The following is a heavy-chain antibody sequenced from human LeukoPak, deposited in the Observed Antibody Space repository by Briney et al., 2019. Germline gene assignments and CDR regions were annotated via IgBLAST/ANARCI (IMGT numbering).Heavy chain of an antibody. D-gene: IGHD5-18*01. CDR2: IKSKTDGGTI. V-gene: IGHV3-15*01. Sequence: GGSLRLSCAASGFTFSDAWMNWVRQAPGKGLEWVGRIKSKTDGGTIDYAAPVKGRFTISRDDSKNTLYLQMNSLRAEDTAVYYCANSPGHSYGDLDYWGQGTLVTVSS. CDR3: ANSPGHSYGDLDY. J-gene: IGHJ4*02. CDR1: GFTFSDAW.